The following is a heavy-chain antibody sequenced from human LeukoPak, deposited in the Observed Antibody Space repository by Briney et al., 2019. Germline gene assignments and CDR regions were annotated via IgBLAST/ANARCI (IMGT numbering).Heavy chain of an antibody. CDR3: SRKKRYFCLLFDY. J-gene: IGHJ4*02. CDR2: IYYSGST. D-gene: IGHD3-9*01. Sequence: SETLSLTCTVSGGSISSYYWSWIRQPPGKGLEWIGYIYYSGSTNYNPSLKSRVTISVDTSKNQFSLKLSSVTAADTAVYYCSRKKRYFCLLFDYWGQGTLVTVSS. V-gene: IGHV4-59*01. CDR1: GGSISSYY.